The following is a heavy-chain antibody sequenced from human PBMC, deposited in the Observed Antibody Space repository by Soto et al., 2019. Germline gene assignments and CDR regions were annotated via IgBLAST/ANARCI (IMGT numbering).Heavy chain of an antibody. J-gene: IGHJ4*02. CDR3: ARGGYDILTGAEYYFHY. CDR1: GFTFSSYD. Sequence: PGGSLRLSCAASGFTFSSYDMHWVRQATGKGLEWVSAIGTAGDTYYPGSVKGRFTISRENAKNSLYLQMNSLRAGDTAVYYCARGGYDILTGAEYYFHYWGQGTLVTVSS. CDR2: IGTAGDT. V-gene: IGHV3-13*01. D-gene: IGHD3-9*01.